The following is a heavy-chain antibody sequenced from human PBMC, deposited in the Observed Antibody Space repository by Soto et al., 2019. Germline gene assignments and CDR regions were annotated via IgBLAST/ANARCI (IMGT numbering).Heavy chain of an antibody. CDR3: ARGVVVAATYCMDV. V-gene: IGHV1-69*13. CDR1: GGTFSSYA. CDR2: IIPIFGTA. J-gene: IGHJ6*02. D-gene: IGHD2-15*01. Sequence: SVKVSCKASGGTFSSYAISWVRKAPGQGLEWMGGIIPIFGTANYAQKFQGRVTITADESTSTAYMELSSLRSEDTAVYYCARGVVVAATYCMDVGGQGTTVTVSS.